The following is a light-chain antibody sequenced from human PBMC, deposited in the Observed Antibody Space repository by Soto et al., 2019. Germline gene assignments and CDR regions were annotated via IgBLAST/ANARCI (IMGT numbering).Light chain of an antibody. Sequence: QSALTQPASVSGSPGQSITISCTGTSSDVGGHNYVSWYQQHPGKAPKLMIYEVTNRPSGVSNRFSGSKSANTASLTISGLQAEDEADYYCSSYTTRSTWVFGGGTKLTVL. V-gene: IGLV2-14*01. CDR2: EVT. CDR3: SSYTTRSTWV. CDR1: SSDVGGHNY. J-gene: IGLJ3*02.